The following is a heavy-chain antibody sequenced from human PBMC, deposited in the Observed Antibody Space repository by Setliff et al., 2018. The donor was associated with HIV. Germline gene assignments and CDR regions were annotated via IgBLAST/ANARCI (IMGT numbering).Heavy chain of an antibody. CDR3: ALTGHRLLRGYMDV. Sequence: PSETLSLTCYVTDDPISSYYWSWVRQPAGKELEWIGRLYVSGDTNYNPSLKSRVTMSLDTSKKHFSLNLKSVTAADTAVYYCALTGHRLLRGYMDVWGKGTTVTVSS. J-gene: IGHJ6*03. CDR2: LYVSGDT. D-gene: IGHD2-15*01. V-gene: IGHV4-4*07. CDR1: DDPISSYY.